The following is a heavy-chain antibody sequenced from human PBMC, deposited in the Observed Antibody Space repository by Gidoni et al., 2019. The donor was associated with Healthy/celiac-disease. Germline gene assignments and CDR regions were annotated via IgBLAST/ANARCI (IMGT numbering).Heavy chain of an antibody. CDR1: GGPISSSSYY. V-gene: IGHV4-39*01. CDR3: ARLSSSSKKSYYYYGMDV. D-gene: IGHD6-13*01. J-gene: IGHJ6*02. Sequence: QLQLQESGPGLVKPSETLSLTCTVSGGPISSSSYYWGWIRQPPGKGLEWIGSIYYSGSNYYNPSLKSRVTISVDTSKNQFSLKLSSVTAADTAVYYCARLSSSSKKSYYYYGMDVWGQGTTVTVSS. CDR2: IYYSGSN.